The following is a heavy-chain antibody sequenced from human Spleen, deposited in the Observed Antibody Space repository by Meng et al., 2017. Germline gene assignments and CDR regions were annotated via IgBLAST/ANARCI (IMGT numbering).Heavy chain of an antibody. Sequence: QVQLQESGPGLVKPSETLSLTCTVSGGSISSGDYYWSWIRQPPGKGLEWIGYIYYSGSTYYNPSLKSRVTISLDTSKNQFFLNLSSMTAADTAVYYCARAVGTTFGYWGQGTLVTVSS. V-gene: IGHV4-30-4*01. CDR2: IYYSGST. J-gene: IGHJ4*02. CDR3: ARAVGTTFGY. CDR1: GGSISSGDYY. D-gene: IGHD1-1*01.